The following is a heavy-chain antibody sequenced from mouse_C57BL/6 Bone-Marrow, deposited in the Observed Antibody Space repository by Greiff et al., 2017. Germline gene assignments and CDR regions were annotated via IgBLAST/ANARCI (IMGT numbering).Heavy chain of an antibody. V-gene: IGHV1-50*01. Sequence: QVQLQQPGAELVKPGASVKLSCKASGYTFPSYWMQWVKQRPGQGLEWIGEIDPSDCYPKYNPKFKGKATLTVDPSSSTAYMQLSSLTSEDSAVYYCTSHLSDYWGQGTTLTVSS. CDR2: IDPSDCYP. J-gene: IGHJ2*01. CDR3: TSHLSDY. CDR1: GYTFPSYW.